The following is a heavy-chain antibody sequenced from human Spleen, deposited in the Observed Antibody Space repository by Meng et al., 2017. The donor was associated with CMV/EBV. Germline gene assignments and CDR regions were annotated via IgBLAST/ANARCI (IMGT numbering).Heavy chain of an antibody. CDR3: ARGVGLGAKR. V-gene: IGHV4-30-4*08. CDR2: IYYTGTT. Sequence: VQFQEVGPGRVQLTTPASLTVTLSGSPYSAGDYFSSWIRQPPGEGLEWIGSIYYTGTTQYNPSLINRVTISIDTPQKHFALRLRSGPVADTAVDYCARGVGLGAKRWGQGTLVTVSS. D-gene: IGHD3/OR15-3a*01. CDR1: GSPYSAGDYF. J-gene: IGHJ4*02.